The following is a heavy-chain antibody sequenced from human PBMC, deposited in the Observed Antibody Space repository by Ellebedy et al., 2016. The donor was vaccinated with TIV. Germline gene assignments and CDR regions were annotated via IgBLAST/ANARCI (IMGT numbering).Heavy chain of an antibody. J-gene: IGHJ4*02. V-gene: IGHV4-39*01. D-gene: IGHD3-16*01. CDR1: GGSIRVNTHY. Sequence: MPSETLSLTCRVSGGSIRVNTHYWAWIRQSPGQGLEWIGTTFYSGTAYYNPYLRSRVTISVDTSTNQFSLKLTSLTAADTAVYYCARLPAVIAARGLGGNFDYWGQGTLVTVSS. CDR3: ARLPAVIAARGLGGNFDY. CDR2: TFYSGTA.